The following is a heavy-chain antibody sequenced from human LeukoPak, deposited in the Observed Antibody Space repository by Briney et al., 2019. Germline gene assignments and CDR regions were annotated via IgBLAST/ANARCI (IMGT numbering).Heavy chain of an antibody. CDR2: IGSSSNTI. Sequence: GGSLRLSCAASGFTFSSYTMNWVRQAPGKGLEWVSYIGSSSNTIYYADSVKGRFTISRDNAQNSLYLQMYSLRAEDTAVYYCARDHHRRHYDSQARDTFDIRGQGTMVTVSS. CDR3: ARDHHRRHYDSQARDTFDI. J-gene: IGHJ3*02. CDR1: GFTFSSYT. V-gene: IGHV3-48*01. D-gene: IGHD3-22*01.